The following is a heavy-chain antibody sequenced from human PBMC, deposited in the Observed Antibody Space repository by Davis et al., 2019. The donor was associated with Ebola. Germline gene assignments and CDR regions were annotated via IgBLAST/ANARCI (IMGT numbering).Heavy chain of an antibody. CDR3: ARPYGLWYFDL. CDR1: GFTFSTYW. V-gene: IGHV3-74*01. Sequence: GESLKISCAASGFTFSTYWMHWVRQAPGKGLAWVSRITGDGSSTDYADSVKGRFTISRDNAKNTLYLQMNSLRPEDTAVYYCARPYGLWYFDLWGRGTLVTVSS. D-gene: IGHD4-17*01. CDR2: ITGDGSST. J-gene: IGHJ2*01.